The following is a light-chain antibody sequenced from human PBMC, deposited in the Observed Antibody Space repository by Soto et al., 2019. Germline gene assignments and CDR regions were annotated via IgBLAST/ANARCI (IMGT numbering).Light chain of an antibody. J-gene: IGLJ1*01. Sequence: QSVLTQPASVSGSPGQSITISCTGTSGDIGSYNRVSWYQQHPRKAPKLIIYEVTDRPSGVSNRFSGSKSGNTASLTISGLQAEDEAEYYCSSYTNIDTRACVFGTGTKVTGL. CDR1: SGDIGSYNR. V-gene: IGLV2-14*01. CDR2: EVT. CDR3: SSYTNIDTRACV.